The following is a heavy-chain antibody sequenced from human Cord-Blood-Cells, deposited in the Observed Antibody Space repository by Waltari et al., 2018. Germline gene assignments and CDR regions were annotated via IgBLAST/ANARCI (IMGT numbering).Heavy chain of an antibody. D-gene: IGHD6-19*01. CDR1: GFTFSSYW. CDR2: IKQDGSEK. V-gene: IGHV3-7*01. J-gene: IGHJ4*02. Sequence: EVQLVESGGGLVQPGGSLRLSCAASGFTFSSYWMSWVRQAPGKGLEWVANIKQDGSEKYYVDSVKGRFTISRDNAKNSLYLQMNSLRAEDTAVYYCARDIKVGQWLSYFDYWGQGTLVTVSS. CDR3: ARDIKVGQWLSYFDY.